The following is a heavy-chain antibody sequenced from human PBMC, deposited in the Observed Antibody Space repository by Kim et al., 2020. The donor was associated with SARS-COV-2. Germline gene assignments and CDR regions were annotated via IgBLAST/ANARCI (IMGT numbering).Heavy chain of an antibody. CDR2: ISSSSSYT. J-gene: IGHJ2*01. D-gene: IGHD3-9*01. Sequence: GGSLRLSCAASGFTFSDYYMSWIRQAPGNGLEWVSYISSSSSYTNYADSVKGRFTISRDNAKNSLYLQMNSLRAEDTAVYYCARDTGLRYFDWLQDWYFDLWGRGTLVTVSS. CDR1: GFTFSDYY. V-gene: IGHV3-11*06. CDR3: ARDTGLRYFDWLQDWYFDL.